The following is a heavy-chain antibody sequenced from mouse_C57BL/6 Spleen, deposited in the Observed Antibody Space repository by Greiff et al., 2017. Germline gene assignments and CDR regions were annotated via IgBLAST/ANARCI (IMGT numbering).Heavy chain of an antibody. CDR3: ARRVVADWYFDV. Sequence: EVHLVESGGGLVKPGGSLKLSCAASGFTFSDYGMHWVRQAPEKGLEWVAYISSGSSTIYYADTVKGRFTISKANAKNTLFLQMTSLRSEDTAMYYCARRVVADWYFDVWGTGTTVTVSS. CDR2: ISSGSSTI. D-gene: IGHD1-1*01. V-gene: IGHV5-17*01. CDR1: GFTFSDYG. J-gene: IGHJ1*03.